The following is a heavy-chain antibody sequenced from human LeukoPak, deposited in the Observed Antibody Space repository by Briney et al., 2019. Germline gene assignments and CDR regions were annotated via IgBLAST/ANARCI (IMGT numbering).Heavy chain of an antibody. Sequence: GGSLRLSCAASGFTFSSYWMHWVRHAPGKGLVWVSRINSDGSSTIYADSVKGRFTISRNNAENTLYLQMNSLRAEDTAVYYCARVPFDYYDSSGPVDYWRQGTLVTVSS. CDR2: INSDGSST. CDR3: ARVPFDYYDSSGPVDY. V-gene: IGHV3-74*01. CDR1: GFTFSSYW. D-gene: IGHD3-22*01. J-gene: IGHJ4*02.